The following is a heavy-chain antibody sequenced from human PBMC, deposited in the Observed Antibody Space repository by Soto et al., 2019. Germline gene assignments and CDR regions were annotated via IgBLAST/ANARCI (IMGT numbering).Heavy chain of an antibody. Sequence: EVQLVESGGGLVQPGGSLRLSCAASGFTFSGYSMFWVRQAPGKGLEYVSAINTNGVNTFYAKSVKGRFTISRDNSKNKMYLQMGSRRAEGMAVYYCARGRVEDSSGWATYFDYWGQGTLVTVSS. J-gene: IGHJ4*02. CDR2: INTNGVNT. CDR3: ARGRVEDSSGWATYFDY. CDR1: GFTFSGYS. V-gene: IGHV3-64*01. D-gene: IGHD6-19*01.